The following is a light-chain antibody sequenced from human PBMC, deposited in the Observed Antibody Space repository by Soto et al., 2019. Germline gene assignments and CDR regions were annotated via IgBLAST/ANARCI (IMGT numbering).Light chain of an antibody. J-gene: IGKJ1*01. Sequence: EIVLTQSPATLSLSPWERATLFCRASQSVSSYLAWYQQKPGQAPRLLIYDASNRATGIPARFSGSGSGTDFTLTISSLEPEDFAVYYCQQRSNWPPTFGQGTKVDI. CDR2: DAS. CDR3: QQRSNWPPT. V-gene: IGKV3-11*01. CDR1: QSVSSY.